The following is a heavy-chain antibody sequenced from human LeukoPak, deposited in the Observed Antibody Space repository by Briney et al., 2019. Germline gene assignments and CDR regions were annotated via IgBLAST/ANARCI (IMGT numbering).Heavy chain of an antibody. V-gene: IGHV1-2*02. CDR2: INHNNGGT. CDR1: GYTFTGYY. J-gene: IGHJ4*02. CDR3: ARGVSGSYFSFDF. D-gene: IGHD1-26*01. Sequence: ASVKDSSMASGYTFTGYYMHWVRQAPGQGLEWMGWINHNNGGTNYAQKFQGRVTMTRDTSISTAYMELSRLRSDDTAVYYCARGVSGSYFSFDFWGQGTLVTVSS.